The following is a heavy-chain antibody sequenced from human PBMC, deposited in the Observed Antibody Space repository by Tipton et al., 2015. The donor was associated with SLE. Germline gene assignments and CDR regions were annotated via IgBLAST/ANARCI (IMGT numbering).Heavy chain of an antibody. V-gene: IGHV4-59*12. CDR3: ARAPLMGKVYYFDY. Sequence: TLSLTCTVSGGSISSYYWSWIRQPPGKGLEWIGEIYHSGSTNYNPSLKSRVTISVDKSKNQFSLKLSSVTAADTAVYYCARAPLMGKVYYFDYWGQGTLVTVSS. J-gene: IGHJ4*02. D-gene: IGHD3-16*01. CDR2: IYHSGST. CDR1: GGSISSYY.